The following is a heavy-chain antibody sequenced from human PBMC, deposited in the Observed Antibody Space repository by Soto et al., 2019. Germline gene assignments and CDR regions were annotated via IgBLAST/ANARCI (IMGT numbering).Heavy chain of an antibody. V-gene: IGHV4-30-2*01. CDR3: ARAAGGDFPIDY. J-gene: IGHJ4*02. CDR2: IFHSGST. D-gene: IGHD2-21*01. Sequence: PSETLSLTCAVSGGSISSGGYSWSWIRQPPGKGLEWIGYIFHSGSTYYNPSLKSRVTISVDRSKNQFSLKLSSVTAADTAVYYCARAAGGDFPIDYWGPGTLVTVSS. CDR1: GGSISSGGYS.